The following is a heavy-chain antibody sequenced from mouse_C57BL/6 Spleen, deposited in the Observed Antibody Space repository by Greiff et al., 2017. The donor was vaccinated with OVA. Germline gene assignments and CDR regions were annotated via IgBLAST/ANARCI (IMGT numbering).Heavy chain of an antibody. CDR3: ANYYGSREFAY. D-gene: IGHD1-1*01. Sequence: EVNLVESGGDLVKPGGSLKLSCAASGFTFSSYGMSWVRQTPDKRLEWVATISSGGSYTYYPDSVKGRFTISRDNAKNTLYLQMSSLKSEDTAMYYCANYYGSREFAYWGQGTLVTVSA. V-gene: IGHV5-6*01. CDR1: GFTFSSYG. CDR2: ISSGGSYT. J-gene: IGHJ3*01.